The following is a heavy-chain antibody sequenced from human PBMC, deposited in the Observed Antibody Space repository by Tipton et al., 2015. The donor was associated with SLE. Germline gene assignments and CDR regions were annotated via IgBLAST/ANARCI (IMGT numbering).Heavy chain of an antibody. CDR3: SREENTDDMFCSHRDV. D-gene: IGHD2/OR15-2a*01. Sequence: QSGAEVKKPGASVKVSCKATGFDFSDYFVHWVRQAPGQGLEWMGGINPNTGGANYVQKFQGRVTMTRDTSISTAYMELRRLRSDDPAVYLCSREENTDDMFCSHRDVGGRGHAVTASS. CDR1: GFDFSDYF. V-gene: IGHV1-2*02. J-gene: IGHJ6*04. CDR2: INPNTGGA.